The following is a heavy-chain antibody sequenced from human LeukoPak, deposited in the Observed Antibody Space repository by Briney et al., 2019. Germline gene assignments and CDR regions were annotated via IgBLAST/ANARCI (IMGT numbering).Heavy chain of an antibody. Sequence: KPSETLSLTCAVYGGSFSGYYWSWIHQPPGKGLEWIGYIYYSGSTNYNPSLKSRVTISVDTSKNQFSLKLSSVTAADTAVYYCARWGQLGASGAFDIWGQGTMVTVSS. CDR3: ARWGQLGASGAFDI. CDR2: IYYSGST. CDR1: GGSFSGYY. D-gene: IGHD6-13*01. V-gene: IGHV4-59*01. J-gene: IGHJ3*02.